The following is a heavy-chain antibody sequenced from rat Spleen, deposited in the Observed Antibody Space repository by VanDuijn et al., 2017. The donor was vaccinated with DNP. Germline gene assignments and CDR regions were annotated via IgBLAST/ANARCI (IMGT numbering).Heavy chain of an antibody. D-gene: IGHD1-1*01. CDR3: TRDSGDWYFDF. J-gene: IGHJ1*01. CDR2: ISTSGGST. Sequence: EVQLVESGGGPVQPGRSLKLSCLASGFIFSNHWMTWIRQAPTKGLEWVATISTSGGSTYYRDSVKGRFTISRDNAKSTLYLQMNSLRSEDTATYYCTRDSGDWYFDFWGPGTMVTVSS. CDR1: GFIFSNHW. V-gene: IGHV5-31*01.